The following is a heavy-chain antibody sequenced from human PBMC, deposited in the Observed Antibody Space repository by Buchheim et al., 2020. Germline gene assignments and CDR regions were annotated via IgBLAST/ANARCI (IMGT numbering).Heavy chain of an antibody. CDR3: AREDYGDHWSY. CDR1: GYTFTNFY. V-gene: IGHV1-46*01. CDR2: INPSGGST. Sequence: QVQLVQSGAEVKKPRASVKVSCKASGYTFTNFYLHWVRQAPGQGFEWMGIINPSGGSTSYAQKFQGRLTMTRDTSTNSLYMELSSLRSEDTAMYYCAREDYGDHWSYWGQGTL. D-gene: IGHD4-17*01. J-gene: IGHJ4*02.